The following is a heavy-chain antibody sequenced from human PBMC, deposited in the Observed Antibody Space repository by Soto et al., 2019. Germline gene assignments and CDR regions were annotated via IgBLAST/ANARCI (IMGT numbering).Heavy chain of an antibody. D-gene: IGHD6-6*01. CDR3: ARDRVVRSIAGNWFDP. Sequence: SETLSLTCTVSGGSISSYYWSWIRQPPGKGLEWIGYIYYSGSTNYNPSLKSRVTISVDTSKNQFSLKLSSVTAADTAVYYCARDRVVRSIAGNWFDPWGQATLVTVSS. CDR1: GGSISSYY. J-gene: IGHJ5*02. V-gene: IGHV4-59*01. CDR2: IYYSGST.